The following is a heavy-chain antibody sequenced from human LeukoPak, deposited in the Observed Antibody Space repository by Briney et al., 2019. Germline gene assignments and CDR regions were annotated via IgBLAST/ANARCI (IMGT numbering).Heavy chain of an antibody. V-gene: IGHV4-39*01. CDR2: IYYSGST. CDR3: AKIMVRGAIRYFDY. J-gene: IGHJ4*02. CDR1: GGSISSSSYY. Sequence: SETLSLTCTVSGGSISSSSYYWGWIRQPPGKGLEWIGSIYYSGSTYYSPSLKSRVTISVDTSKNQFSLKLSSVTAADTAVYYCAKIMVRGAIRYFDYWGQGTLVTVSS. D-gene: IGHD3-10*01.